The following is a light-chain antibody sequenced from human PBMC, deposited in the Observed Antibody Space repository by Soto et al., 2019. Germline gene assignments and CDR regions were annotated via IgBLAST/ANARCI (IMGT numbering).Light chain of an antibody. Sequence: EIVMTQSPATLSVSLGERATLSCRASQSVSSNLAWYQQKLGQAPRLLIYGASTRATGIPARFSGSGSGTEFTLTISSLQSEDFAVYYCQQYNNWPPWTFGQGTTVEIK. V-gene: IGKV3-15*01. CDR3: QQYNNWPPWT. CDR1: QSVSSN. CDR2: GAS. J-gene: IGKJ1*01.